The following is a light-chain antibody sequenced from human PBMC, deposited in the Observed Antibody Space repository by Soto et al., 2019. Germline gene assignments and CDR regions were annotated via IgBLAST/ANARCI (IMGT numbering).Light chain of an antibody. CDR2: DVS. CDR1: SSDVGGYNY. Sequence: QSVLTQSASVSGSPGQSITISCTGTSSDVGGYNYVSWYQQHPGKAPKLMIYDVSNRPSGVSNRFSGSKSGNTASLTISGLQAEDEADYYCSSYTSSSTPYVFGTGTKLTGL. V-gene: IGLV2-14*01. J-gene: IGLJ1*01. CDR3: SSYTSSSTPYV.